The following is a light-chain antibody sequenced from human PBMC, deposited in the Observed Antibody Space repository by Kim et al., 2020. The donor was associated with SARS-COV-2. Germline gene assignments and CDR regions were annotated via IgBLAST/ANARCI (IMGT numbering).Light chain of an antibody. CDR3: QVWDSSGDHWV. Sequence: APGKTARITCGGNNIGSKSVHWYQQKPGQAPVLVIYYDNDRPSGIPERFSGSNSGNTATLTISRVEAGDEADYYCQVWDSSGDHWVFGGGTQLTVL. V-gene: IGLV3-21*04. CDR1: NIGSKS. CDR2: YDN. J-gene: IGLJ3*02.